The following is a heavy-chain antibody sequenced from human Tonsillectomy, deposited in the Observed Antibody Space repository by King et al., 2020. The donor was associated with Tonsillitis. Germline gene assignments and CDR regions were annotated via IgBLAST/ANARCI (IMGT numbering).Heavy chain of an antibody. D-gene: IGHD3-22*01. CDR2: ISGSGGIT. CDR1: GFTFSSYA. V-gene: IGHV3-23*04. J-gene: IGHJ4*02. Sequence: VQLVESGGGLVQPGGSLRLSCAASGFTFSSYAMNWVRQAPGKGLEGVSAISGSGGITYYADSVKGRFTNSRDNSKNTLYLQMSRLRVEDTAIYYCAKDLYDSSGYYFDYWGQGTLVTVSS. CDR3: AKDLYDSSGYYFDY.